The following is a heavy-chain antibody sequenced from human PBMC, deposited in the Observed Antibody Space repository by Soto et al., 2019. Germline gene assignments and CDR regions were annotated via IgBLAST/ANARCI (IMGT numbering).Heavy chain of an antibody. Sequence: SVKVSCKASGGTFSSYAISWVRQAPGQGLEWMGGIIPIFGTANYAQKFQGRVTITADESTSTAYMELSSLRSEDTAVYYCARDHYYDSSGYYEYNWFEPWGQGTLVTVSS. CDR3: ARDHYYDSSGYYEYNWFEP. CDR1: GGTFSSYA. V-gene: IGHV1-69*13. J-gene: IGHJ5*02. D-gene: IGHD3-22*01. CDR2: IIPIFGTA.